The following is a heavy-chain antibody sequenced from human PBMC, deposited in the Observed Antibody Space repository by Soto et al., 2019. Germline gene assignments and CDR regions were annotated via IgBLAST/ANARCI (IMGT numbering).Heavy chain of an antibody. D-gene: IGHD4-17*01. Sequence: PSETLSLTCTFSGGSISSGGYYWSWIRQHPGKGLEWIGYIYYSGSTYYNPSLKSRVTISVDTSKNQFSLKLSSVTAADTAVYYCARSSQSTVITFDYWGQGTLVTV. J-gene: IGHJ4*02. CDR2: IYYSGST. CDR3: ARSSQSTVITFDY. V-gene: IGHV4-31*03. CDR1: GGSISSGGYY.